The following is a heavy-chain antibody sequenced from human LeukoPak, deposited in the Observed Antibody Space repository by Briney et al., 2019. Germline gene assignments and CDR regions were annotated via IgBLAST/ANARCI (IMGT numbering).Heavy chain of an antibody. CDR2: ISYDGSNK. CDR3: ARSSSIAAFDY. Sequence: GGSLRLSCAASGFTFSSNWMHWVRRAPAKGLEWVAMISYDGSNKYYADSVKGRFTISRDNSKNTLYLQMHSLGADDTAVYYCARSSSIAAFDYWGQGTLVTVSS. D-gene: IGHD6-6*01. J-gene: IGHJ4*02. V-gene: IGHV3-30*19. CDR1: GFTFSSNW.